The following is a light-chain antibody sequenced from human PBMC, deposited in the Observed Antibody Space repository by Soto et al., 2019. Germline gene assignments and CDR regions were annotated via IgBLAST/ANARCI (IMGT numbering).Light chain of an antibody. Sequence: DIQMTQSPSTLSASVGDRVTITCRASQSISDWLAWYQQKPGKAPKLLIYDISNLEIGVPSRFSGSGSGTDFTLTISSLQPEDFATYYCQQLNSYPLTFAQGTRLEIK. V-gene: IGKV1-5*01. CDR1: QSISDW. CDR2: DIS. CDR3: QQLNSYPLT. J-gene: IGKJ5*01.